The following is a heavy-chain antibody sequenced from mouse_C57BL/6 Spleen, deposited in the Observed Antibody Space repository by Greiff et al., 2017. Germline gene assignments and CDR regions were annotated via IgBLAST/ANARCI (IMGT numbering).Heavy chain of an antibody. J-gene: IGHJ4*01. V-gene: IGHV14-4*01. CDR1: GFNIKNDY. CDR3: TALYNGLAYSMDY. D-gene: IGHD2-3*01. CDR2: IHPENGDT. Sequence: VQLQQSGAELVRPGASVKLSCTASGFNIKNDYMNWVKKRHEKGLEWIGWIHPENGDTEYASKFKGKANITADKSSNTAFQQLISLTSDDTAVYYCTALYNGLAYSMDYWGQGTSVTVSS.